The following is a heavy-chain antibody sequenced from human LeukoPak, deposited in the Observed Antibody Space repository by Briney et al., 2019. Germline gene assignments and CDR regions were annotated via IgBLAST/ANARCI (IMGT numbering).Heavy chain of an antibody. CDR3: AKDSSGYYHAWYYFDY. CDR1: GFSFSSYA. CDR2: ISGTGVST. V-gene: IGHV3-23*01. Sequence: GGSLRLSCAASGFSFSSYAMSWVRQAPGKGLEWVSTISGTGVSTYYAHSVKGRFTISRDNSKNTVYLQIDSLRAEDTALYYCAKDSSGYYHAWYYFDYWGQGSLVTVSS. J-gene: IGHJ4*02. D-gene: IGHD3-22*01.